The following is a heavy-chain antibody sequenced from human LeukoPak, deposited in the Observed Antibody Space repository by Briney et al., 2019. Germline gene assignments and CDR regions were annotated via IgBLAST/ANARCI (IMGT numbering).Heavy chain of an antibody. CDR3: ARVRDAEVFDY. J-gene: IGHJ4*02. CDR1: GFTFSSYW. V-gene: IGHV3-74*01. Sequence: GGSLRLSCAASGFTFSSYWMHWVRQAPGKGLVWVSRINSDGSSTSYADSVKGRFTISRDNAKNTLYLQMNSLRAEDTAVYYCARVRDAEVFDYWGQGTLVTVSS. CDR2: INSDGSST.